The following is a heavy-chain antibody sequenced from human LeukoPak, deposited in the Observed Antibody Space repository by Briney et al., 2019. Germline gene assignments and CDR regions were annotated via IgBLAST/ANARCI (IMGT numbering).Heavy chain of an antibody. V-gene: IGHV3-33*01. CDR1: GFTFSSYG. J-gene: IGHJ4*02. D-gene: IGHD1-1*01. CDR3: ARDRGTGTTKLFDY. Sequence: GGSLRLSCAASGFTFSSYGMHWVRQAPGKGLEWVAVIWYDGSNKYYADSVKGRFTISRDNSKNTLYLQMNSLRAEDTAVYYCARDRGTGTTKLFDYWGQGTLVTVSS. CDR2: IWYDGSNK.